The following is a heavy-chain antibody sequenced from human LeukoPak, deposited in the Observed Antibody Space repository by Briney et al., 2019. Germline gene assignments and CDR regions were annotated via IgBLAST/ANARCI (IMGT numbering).Heavy chain of an antibody. V-gene: IGHV3-7*01. CDR3: ARAGYNSGFDY. CDR2: IKQDGSVK. D-gene: IGHD1-20*01. CDR1: GFTLSSNW. J-gene: IGHJ4*02. Sequence: PGGSLRLSCGASGFTLSSNWMTWVRQAPGRGLEWVASIKQDGSVKYYVDSVKGRFTISRDNAKNTLYLQVNSLRAEDTAVYYCARAGYNSGFDYWGQGALVTVSS.